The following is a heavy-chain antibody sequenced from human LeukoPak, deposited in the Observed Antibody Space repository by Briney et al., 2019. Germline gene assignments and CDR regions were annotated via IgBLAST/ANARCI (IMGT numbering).Heavy chain of an antibody. CDR3: ARVGSGWYARSYYYMDV. CDR2: IYHSGST. D-gene: IGHD6-19*01. V-gene: IGHV4-38-2*01. CDR1: GYSISSGYY. Sequence: SETLSLTCAVSGYSISSGYYWGWIRQPPGKGLEWIGSIYHSGSTYYNPSLKSRVTISVDTSKNQFSLKLSSVTAADTAVYYCARVGSGWYARSYYYMDVWGKGTTVTVSS. J-gene: IGHJ6*03.